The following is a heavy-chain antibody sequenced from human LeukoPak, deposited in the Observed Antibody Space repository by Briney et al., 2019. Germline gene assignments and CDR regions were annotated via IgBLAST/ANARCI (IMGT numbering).Heavy chain of an antibody. D-gene: IGHD2-2*01. CDR3: ARTNLPDTLGAFDI. CDR1: GYTLTGHS. J-gene: IGHJ3*02. CDR2: MNPNSGGT. Sequence: ASVKVSCKASGYTLTGHSMHWVRQAPGQGLEWMGWMNPNSGGTKYTRKFQGRVTMTRDTSISTAYMELSRLTSDDTAMYYCARTNLPDTLGAFDIWGQGTKATVSS. V-gene: IGHV1-2*02.